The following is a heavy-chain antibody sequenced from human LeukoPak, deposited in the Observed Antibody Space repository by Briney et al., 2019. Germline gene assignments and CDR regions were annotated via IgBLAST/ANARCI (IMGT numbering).Heavy chain of an antibody. CDR2: INPNSGGT. J-gene: IGHJ5*02. V-gene: IGHV1-2*02. CDR1: GYTFTGYY. D-gene: IGHD2-21*02. Sequence: GASVKVSCKASGYTFTGYYMHWVRQAPGQGLEWMGWINPNSGGTNYAQKFQGRVTMTRDTSISTAYMELSRLRSDDTAVYYCASLRAYCGGDCYTTNWFDPWGQGTLVTVSS. CDR3: ASLRAYCGGDCYTTNWFDP.